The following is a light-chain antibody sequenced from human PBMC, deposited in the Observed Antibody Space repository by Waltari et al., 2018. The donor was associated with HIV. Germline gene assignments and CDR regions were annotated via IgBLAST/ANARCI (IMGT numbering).Light chain of an antibody. CDR1: GSNIGNHY. V-gene: IGLV1-51*01. CDR2: ENN. J-gene: IGLJ1*01. CDR3: GTKDDNIILGL. Sequence: QPVLTQPPSVSASPGQNVTVSCSGSGSNIGNHYVSWYQQFPGKAPRLLFSENNRRASGTPGRFSASKSGPTATLDITGLQIGDEADYYCGTKDDNIILGLFGTGTWVTVL.